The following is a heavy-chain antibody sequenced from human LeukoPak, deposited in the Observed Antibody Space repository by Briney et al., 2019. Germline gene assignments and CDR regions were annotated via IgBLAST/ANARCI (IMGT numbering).Heavy chain of an antibody. CDR1: GFDLNVQT. CDR2: MKEDGSEI. Sequence: GGSLRLSCAASGFDLNVQTMSWVRQAPGKGLAWVTRMKEDGSEIYYVDSVKGRFTISRDNPKNSLYLQMNSLRAEDTAVYYCVRGGATGGRFENWGQGILVTVSS. D-gene: IGHD1-26*01. J-gene: IGHJ4*02. V-gene: IGHV3-7*01. CDR3: VRGGATGGRFEN.